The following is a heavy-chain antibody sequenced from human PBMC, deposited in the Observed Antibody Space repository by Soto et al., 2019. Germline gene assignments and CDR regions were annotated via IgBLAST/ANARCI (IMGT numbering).Heavy chain of an antibody. CDR2: INPSGGST. V-gene: IGHV1-46*01. CDR1: GYTFTSYY. CDR3: ARVRGLVGATTPHYYYYGMDV. J-gene: IGHJ6*02. D-gene: IGHD1-26*01. Sequence: ASVKVSCKASGYTFTSYYMHWVRQAPGQGLEWMGIINPSGGSTSYAQKFQGRVTMTRDTSTSTVYMELSSLRPEDTAVYYCARVRGLVGATTPHYYYYGMDVWGQGTTVTVSS.